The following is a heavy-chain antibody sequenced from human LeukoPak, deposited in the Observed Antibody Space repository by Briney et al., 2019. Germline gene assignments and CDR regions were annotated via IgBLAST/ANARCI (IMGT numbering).Heavy chain of an antibody. CDR2: ISGSGGST. CDR1: GLTFSSYA. Sequence: GGSLRLSCAASGLTFSSYAMSWVRQAPGKGLEWVSAISGSGGSTYYADSVKGRFTISRDNSKNTLYLQMDSLRAEDTAVYYCAKDDYYDSSGYSLFDYWGQGTLVTVSS. D-gene: IGHD3-22*01. J-gene: IGHJ4*02. V-gene: IGHV3-23*01. CDR3: AKDDYYDSSGYSLFDY.